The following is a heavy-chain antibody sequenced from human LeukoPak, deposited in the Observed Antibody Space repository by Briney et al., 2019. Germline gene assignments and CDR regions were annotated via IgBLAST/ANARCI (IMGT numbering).Heavy chain of an antibody. CDR1: GYSISSGYY. CDR3: AREGRENIAIGVD. Sequence: SETLSLTCTVSGYSISSGYYWGWFRQTPGRGLEWIASISHSGSPYYNPSLKSRVTISEDLSRNVFSLTLNSVAAADAAVYYCAREGRENIAIGVDWGQGALVTVSS. D-gene: IGHD3-16*02. V-gene: IGHV4-38-2*02. J-gene: IGHJ4*02. CDR2: ISHSGSP.